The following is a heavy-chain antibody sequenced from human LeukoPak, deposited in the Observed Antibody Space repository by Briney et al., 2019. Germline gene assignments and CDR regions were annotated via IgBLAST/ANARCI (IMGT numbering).Heavy chain of an antibody. Sequence: SEILSLTCAVSGYSISSGYIWVWIRQPPGKGLEWIGSIYHTGATYYNPSLRSPVTISVDTSKNQFSLEVNSVTAADTAVYYCARSLGLTISAIWFDPWGQGTLVTVSS. CDR3: ARSLGLTISAIWFDP. J-gene: IGHJ5*02. D-gene: IGHD3-9*01. V-gene: IGHV4-38-2*01. CDR1: GYSISSGYI. CDR2: IYHTGAT.